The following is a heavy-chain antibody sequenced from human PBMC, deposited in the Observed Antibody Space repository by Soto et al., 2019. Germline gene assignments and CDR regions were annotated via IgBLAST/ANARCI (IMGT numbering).Heavy chain of an antibody. J-gene: IGHJ3*01. Sequence: PGGSLRLSCAAFGFTISGKKYVAWVRQAPGKGLEWVSALYDVDGSFYADSVKGRFTTSSDSSKTTVYLQMNDLRPDDTAVYYCATWHEREHAYDVWGQGTTVTVSS. D-gene: IGHD1-1*01. CDR2: LYDVDGS. CDR1: GFTISGKKY. V-gene: IGHV3-53*01. CDR3: ATWHEREHAYDV.